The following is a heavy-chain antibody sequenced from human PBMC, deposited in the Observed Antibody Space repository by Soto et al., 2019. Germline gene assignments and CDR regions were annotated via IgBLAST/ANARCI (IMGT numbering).Heavy chain of an antibody. Sequence: PSETLSITCAVYGGSFSGYYWSWIRQPPGKGLEWIGEINHSGSTNYNPSLKSRVTISVDTSKNQFSLKLSSVTAADTAVYYCARRISDILTGPYPVPPYYFDYWGQGTLVTVSS. J-gene: IGHJ4*02. V-gene: IGHV4-34*01. CDR2: INHSGST. D-gene: IGHD3-9*01. CDR3: ARRISDILTGPYPVPPYYFDY. CDR1: GGSFSGYY.